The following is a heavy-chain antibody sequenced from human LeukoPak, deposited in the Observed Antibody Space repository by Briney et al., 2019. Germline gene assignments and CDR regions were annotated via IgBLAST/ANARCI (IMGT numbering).Heavy chain of an antibody. J-gene: IGHJ4*02. CDR2: IFYGGST. V-gene: IGHV4-39*01. D-gene: IGHD3-22*01. CDR3: ARHRSPSRYSYASGGFYYTDY. Sequence: PSETLSLTCTVSGDSISTSIYFWGWIRQPPGKGLERIGSIFYGGSTYYNPSLKSRVTMSVDTSKNHFSLRLTSVTATDTALYYCARHRSPSRYSYASGGFYYTDYWGQGTLVTVSS. CDR1: GDSISTSIYF.